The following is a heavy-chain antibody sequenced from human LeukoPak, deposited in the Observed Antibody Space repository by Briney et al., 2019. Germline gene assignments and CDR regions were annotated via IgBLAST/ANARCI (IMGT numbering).Heavy chain of an antibody. Sequence: SETLSLTCTVSGDPVSRGSYYWSWIRQPPGKELEWIGYVYHTGTTNYNPSLKSRVTISVDTSKNEFSLKMTSVTAADTAVYYCARGFASGWYSRYDHWGQGTLVTVSS. CDR1: GDPVSRGSYY. D-gene: IGHD6-19*01. V-gene: IGHV4-61*01. CDR3: ARGFASGWYSRYDH. J-gene: IGHJ5*02. CDR2: VYHTGTT.